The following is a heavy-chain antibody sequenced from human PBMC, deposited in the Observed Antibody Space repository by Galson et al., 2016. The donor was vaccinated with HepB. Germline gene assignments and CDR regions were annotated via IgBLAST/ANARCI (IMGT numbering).Heavy chain of an antibody. CDR2: ISGSGAST. J-gene: IGHJ4*02. D-gene: IGHD2-2*02. CDR1: GFTFSSYA. CDR3: ARGRTTSCNSAFDI. Sequence: LRLSCAASGFTFSSYAMSWVRQAPGKGLEWVSVISGSGASTYYADSVKGRFTISRDNSKNTLYLQVNSLRVEDTAIYYCARGRTTSCNSAFDIWGQGTLVTVSS. V-gene: IGHV3-23*01.